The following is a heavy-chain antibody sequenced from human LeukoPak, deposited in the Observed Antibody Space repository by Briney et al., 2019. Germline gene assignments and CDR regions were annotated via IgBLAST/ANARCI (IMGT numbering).Heavy chain of an antibody. CDR2: ISSSGSTI. V-gene: IGHV3-48*03. CDR1: GFTFSSYE. J-gene: IGHJ3*02. D-gene: IGHD2-15*01. Sequence: PGGSLRLSCAASGFTFSSYEMNWVRQAPGKGLEWVSYISSSGSTIYYADSVKGRFTISRDNAKNSLYLPMNSLRAEDTAVYYCASLGDIVVVVADNAFDIWGQGTMVTVSS. CDR3: ASLGDIVVVVADNAFDI.